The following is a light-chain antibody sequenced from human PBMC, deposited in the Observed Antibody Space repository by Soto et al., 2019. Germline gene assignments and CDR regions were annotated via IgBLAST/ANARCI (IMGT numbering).Light chain of an antibody. Sequence: QPASVSGSPGQSITISCTGTSSDVGLYDYVSWYQQHPGKAPQLMIYAVSNRPSGVSNRFSASKSGNTASLFISGLQAEDEADYYCSSYTSDSSYVFGSGTKLTVL. CDR3: SSYTSDSSYV. CDR2: AVS. V-gene: IGLV2-14*01. J-gene: IGLJ1*01. CDR1: SSDVGLYDY.